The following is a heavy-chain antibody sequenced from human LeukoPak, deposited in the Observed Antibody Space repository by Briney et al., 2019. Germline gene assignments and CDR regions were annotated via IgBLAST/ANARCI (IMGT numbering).Heavy chain of an antibody. CDR3: ATMVRGVIHY. V-gene: IGHV5-51*01. CDR1: GYSFTIYW. D-gene: IGHD3-10*01. CDR2: IYPGDSDT. J-gene: IGHJ4*02. Sequence: GESLKISCKGSGYSFTIYWIVWVRQMPGKGLECMGIIYPGDSDTRYSPSFQGQVTISADKSINTAYLQWSSLKASDTAMYYCATMVRGVIHYWGQGTLVTVSS.